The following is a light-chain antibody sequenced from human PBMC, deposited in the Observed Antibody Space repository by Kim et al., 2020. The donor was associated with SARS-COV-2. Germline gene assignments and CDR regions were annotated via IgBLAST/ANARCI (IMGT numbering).Light chain of an antibody. J-gene: IGKJ1*01. V-gene: IGKV1-5*03. CDR1: QSISNW. CDR2: TAS. Sequence: ASIGDRVTITCRASQSISNWLAWYQQKPGKAPKLLIYTASTVENGVPSRFSGSGSGTEFTLTISSLQPDDFATYYCQQYISYSWTFGQGTKVDIK. CDR3: QQYISYSWT.